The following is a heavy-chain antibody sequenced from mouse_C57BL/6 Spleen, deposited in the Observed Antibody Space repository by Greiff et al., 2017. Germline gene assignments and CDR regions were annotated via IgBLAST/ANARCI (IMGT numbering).Heavy chain of an antibody. V-gene: IGHV5-4*01. CDR2: ISDGGSYT. J-gene: IGHJ4*01. D-gene: IGHD1-1*01. Sequence: DVKLVESGGGLVKPGGSLKLSCAASGFTFSSYAMSWVRQTPEKRLEWVATISDGGSYTYYPDNVKGRFTISSDNAKNNLDLQMSHLKSEDTAMYYCARDMTTVVAYYAMDYWGQGTSVTVSS. CDR3: ARDMTTVVAYYAMDY. CDR1: GFTFSSYA.